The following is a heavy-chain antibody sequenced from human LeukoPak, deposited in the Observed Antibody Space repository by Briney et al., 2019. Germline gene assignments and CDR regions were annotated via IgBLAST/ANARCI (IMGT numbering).Heavy chain of an antibody. CDR3: ARDVDYCSGGSCYPYFDY. CDR1: GFTFSSYS. V-gene: IGHV3-21*01. Sequence: GGSLRLSCAASGFTFSSYSMNWVRQAPGKGLEWVSSISSSSSYIYYADSVKGRFTIYRDNAKNSLYLQMNSLRAEDTAVYYCARDVDYCSGGSCYPYFDYWGQGTLVTVS. D-gene: IGHD2-15*01. J-gene: IGHJ4*02. CDR2: ISSSSSYI.